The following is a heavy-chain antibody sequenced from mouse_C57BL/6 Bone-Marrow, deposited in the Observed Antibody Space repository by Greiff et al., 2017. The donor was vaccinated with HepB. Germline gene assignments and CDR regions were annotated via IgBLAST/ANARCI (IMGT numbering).Heavy chain of an antibody. V-gene: IGHV10-3*01. CDR1: GFTFNTYA. CDR2: IRSKSSNDAT. Sequence: DVMLVEPGGGLVQPKGSLKLSCAASGFTFNTYAMHWVRQAPGKGLEWVARIRSKSSNDATYYADSVKDRFTISRDNSQSMLYLQMNNLKTEDTAMYYCVRGGAWFAYWGQGTLVTVSA. CDR3: VRGGAWFAY. J-gene: IGHJ3*01.